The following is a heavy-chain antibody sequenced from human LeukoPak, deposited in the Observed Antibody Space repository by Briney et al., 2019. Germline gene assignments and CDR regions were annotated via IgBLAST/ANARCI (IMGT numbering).Heavy chain of an antibody. V-gene: IGHV1-2*02. CDR2: INPNSGGT. D-gene: IGHD4-11*01. CDR1: GYTFTGYY. CDR3: ARDAIVRDYSNSDY. J-gene: IGHJ4*02. Sequence: ASVRVSCKASGYTFTGYYIHWVRQAPGQGLEWMGWINPNSGGTNYAQKFQGRVTMTRDTSISTAYMELSRLTSDDTAVYYCARDAIVRDYSNSDYWEQGTLVTVSS.